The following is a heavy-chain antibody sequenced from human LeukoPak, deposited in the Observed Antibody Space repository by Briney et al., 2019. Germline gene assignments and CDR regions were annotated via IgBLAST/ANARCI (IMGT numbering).Heavy chain of an antibody. CDR3: AKGQPSGSYYYYFDY. Sequence: PGGSLRLSCAASGLTFSSHAMSWVRQAPGKGLAWVSDISGSGGSTYYADSVKGRFTISRDKSKNTLYLQMNSLRVDDTAVYYCAKGQPSGSYYYYFDYWGQGTLVTVSS. D-gene: IGHD1-26*01. J-gene: IGHJ4*02. CDR1: GLTFSSHA. CDR2: ISGSGGST. V-gene: IGHV3-23*01.